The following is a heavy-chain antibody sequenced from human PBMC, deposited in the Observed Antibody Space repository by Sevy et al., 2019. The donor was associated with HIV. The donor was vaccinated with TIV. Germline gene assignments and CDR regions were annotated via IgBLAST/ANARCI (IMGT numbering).Heavy chain of an antibody. Sequence: GGSLRLSCAASGFTFSSYSMNWVRQAPGKGLEWVSSISSSSSYIYYADSVKGRFTISRDNAKNSLYLQMNSLRAEDTAVYYCARDERYDEPTLPLRYYGMDVWGQGTTVTVSS. V-gene: IGHV3-21*01. CDR3: ARDERYDEPTLPLRYYGMDV. CDR1: GFTFSSYS. D-gene: IGHD3-16*01. CDR2: ISSSSSYI. J-gene: IGHJ6*02.